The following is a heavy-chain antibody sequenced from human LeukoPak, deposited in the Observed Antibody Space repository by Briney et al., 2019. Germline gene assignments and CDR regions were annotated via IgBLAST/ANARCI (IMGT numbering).Heavy chain of an antibody. CDR1: GFTFSIYA. J-gene: IGHJ3*02. D-gene: IGHD6-13*01. CDR3: AKDASSTWHWGAFAI. CDR2: ITGSGSST. V-gene: IGHV3-23*01. Sequence: PGGSLRLSCAASGFTFSIYAMSWVRQAPGKGLEWVASITGSGSSTYYADSVKGRFTISRDSSKHTLYLQMNSLRAEDTAVYYCAKDASSTWHWGAFAIWGQGPMVTVSS.